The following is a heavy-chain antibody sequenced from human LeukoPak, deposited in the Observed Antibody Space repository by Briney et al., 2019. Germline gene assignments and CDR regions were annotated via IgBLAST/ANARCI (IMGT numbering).Heavy chain of an antibody. D-gene: IGHD5-18*01. J-gene: IGHJ4*02. V-gene: IGHV3-49*04. CDR3: TFGQVRGYSYGLYYFDY. CDR1: GFTFSSYG. Sequence: PGGSLRLSCAASGFTFSSYGMHWVRQAPGKGLEWVGFVRSKAYGGTTEYAASVKGRFTISRDDSKSIAYLQMNSLNTEDTAVYYCTFGQVRGYSYGLYYFDYWGQGTLVTVSS. CDR2: VRSKAYGGTT.